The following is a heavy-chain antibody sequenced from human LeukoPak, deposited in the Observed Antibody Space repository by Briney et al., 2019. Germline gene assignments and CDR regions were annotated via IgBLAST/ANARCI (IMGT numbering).Heavy chain of an antibody. J-gene: IGHJ4*02. Sequence: GASLKISCKGSDYRFTSYWIGWVRQLPGKGLEWMGIIYPGDSDTRYSPSFQGQVTISADKSISTAYLQWSSLKASDTAMYYCARRLYYYDSSGYWEYWGQGTLVTVSS. D-gene: IGHD3-22*01. CDR2: IYPGDSDT. CDR3: ARRLYYYDSSGYWEY. CDR1: DYRFTSYW. V-gene: IGHV5-51*01.